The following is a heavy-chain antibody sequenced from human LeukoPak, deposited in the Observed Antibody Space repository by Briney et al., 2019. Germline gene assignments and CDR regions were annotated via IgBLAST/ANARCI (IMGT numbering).Heavy chain of an antibody. CDR3: AKDGDYGDYGWFDP. CDR1: GFTFSDYY. J-gene: IGHJ5*02. Sequence: GGSLRLSCAASGFTFSDYYMSWIRQAPGKGLEWVSYISSSGSTIYYADSVKGRYTISRDNSKNTLYLQMNSLRAEDTAVYYCAKDGDYGDYGWFDPWGQGTLVTVSS. CDR2: ISSSGSTI. D-gene: IGHD4-17*01. V-gene: IGHV3-11*01.